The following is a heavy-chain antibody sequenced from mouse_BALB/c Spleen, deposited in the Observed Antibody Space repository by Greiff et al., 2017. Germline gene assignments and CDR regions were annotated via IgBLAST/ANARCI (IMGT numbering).Heavy chain of an antibody. V-gene: IGHV1-12*01. CDR2: IYPGNGDT. D-gene: IGHD1-1*01. CDR1: GYTFTSYN. CDR3: AREDYGSSAMDY. J-gene: IGHJ4*01. Sequence: QVQLQQPGAELVKPGASVKMSCKASGYTFTSYNMHWVKQTPGQGLEWIGAIYPGNGDTSYNQKFKGKATLTADKSSSTAYMQLSSLTSEDSAVYYCAREDYGSSAMDYWGQGTSVTVSS.